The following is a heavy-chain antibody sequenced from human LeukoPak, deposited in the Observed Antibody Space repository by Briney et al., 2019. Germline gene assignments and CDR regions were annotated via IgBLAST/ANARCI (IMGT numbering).Heavy chain of an antibody. CDR1: GFTFSSYA. CDR2: ISGSGGST. D-gene: IGHD2-2*01. J-gene: IGHJ4*02. V-gene: IGHV3-23*01. CDR3: AREFLPIGYCSSTSCYDEPRFDY. Sequence: QAGGSLRLSCAASGFTFSSYAMSWVRQAPGRGLEWVSAISGSGGSTYYADSVKGRFTISRDNSKNTLYLQMNSLRAEDTAVYYCAREFLPIGYCSSTSCYDEPRFDYWGQGTLVTVSS.